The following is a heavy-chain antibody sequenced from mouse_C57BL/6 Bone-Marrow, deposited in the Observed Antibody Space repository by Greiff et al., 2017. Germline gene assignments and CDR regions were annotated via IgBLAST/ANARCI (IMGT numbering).Heavy chain of an antibody. D-gene: IGHD4-1*02. V-gene: IGHV5-9-1*02. CDR2: ISSGGDYI. J-gene: IGHJ3*01. CDR3: TRGPTGTSWFAY. CDR1: GFTFSSYA. Sequence: EVQGVESGAGLVKPGGSLKLSCAASGFTFSSYAMTWVRQTPETRLAWVAYISSGGDYIYYADTVKCRFTIFRDKARNTLSLQMCSLKSEDTAMYYCTRGPTGTSWFAYWGQGTLVTVSA.